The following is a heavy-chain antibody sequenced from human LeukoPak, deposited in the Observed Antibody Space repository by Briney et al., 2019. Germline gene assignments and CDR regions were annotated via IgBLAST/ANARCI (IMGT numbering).Heavy chain of an antibody. CDR3: ARTRGPLLPEH. J-gene: IGHJ1*01. D-gene: IGHD3-22*01. Sequence: SETLSLTCTVSGGSISSYYWSWIRQPPGKGLEWIGYIYYSGSTNYSPSLKSRVTISVDTSKNQFSLKLSSVTAADTAVYYCARTRGPLLPEHWGQGTLVTVSS. V-gene: IGHV4-59*12. CDR1: GGSISSYY. CDR2: IYYSGST.